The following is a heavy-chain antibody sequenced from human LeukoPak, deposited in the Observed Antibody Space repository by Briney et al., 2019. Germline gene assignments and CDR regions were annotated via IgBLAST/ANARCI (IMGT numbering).Heavy chain of an antibody. Sequence: VQPGRSPRLSCAASGFTFSTYGMHWVRQAPGKGLEWVAVIWYDGSNKYHADSVKGRFTISRDNSKNTLYLQMNSLRAEDTAVYYCARTRQKSEFDYWGQGTLVTVSS. CDR3: ARTRQKSEFDY. D-gene: IGHD3-3*01. V-gene: IGHV3-33*01. CDR2: IWYDGSNK. J-gene: IGHJ4*02. CDR1: GFTFSTYG.